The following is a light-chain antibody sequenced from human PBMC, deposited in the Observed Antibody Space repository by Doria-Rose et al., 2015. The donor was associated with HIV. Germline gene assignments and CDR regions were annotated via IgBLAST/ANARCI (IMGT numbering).Light chain of an antibody. Sequence: CKSSQSVLYSSKNKNYLAWYQQKPGQPPKLLIYWASTRESGVPDRFSGSGSGTDFTLTISSLQAEDVAVYYCQQYYSTPLTFGGGTKVEIK. CDR1: QSVLYSSKNKNY. CDR2: WAS. CDR3: QQYYSTPLT. J-gene: IGKJ4*01. V-gene: IGKV4-1*01.